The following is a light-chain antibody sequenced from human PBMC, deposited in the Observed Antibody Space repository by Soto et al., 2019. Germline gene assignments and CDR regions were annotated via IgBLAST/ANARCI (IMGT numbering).Light chain of an antibody. CDR3: AASYDSLNALV. CDR2: SNN. V-gene: IGLV1-44*01. J-gene: IGLJ1*01. CDR1: SSNIGSNT. Sequence: QSVLTQPPSASGTPGQRVTISCSGSSSNIGSNTVSWYQQVPGTAPKLLIYSNNQLPSGGPDRFSGSKSCTSASLATSGRHSEDEADDYCAASYDSLNALVFGTGTKLTVL.